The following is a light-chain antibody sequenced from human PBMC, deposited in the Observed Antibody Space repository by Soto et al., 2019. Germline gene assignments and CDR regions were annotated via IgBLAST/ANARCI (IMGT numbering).Light chain of an antibody. J-gene: IGLJ1*01. CDR1: SSDVGGYNY. CDR3: TSYTSSDSYV. Sequence: QSVLNQPAAVSGSPGQSITISCTGTSSDVGGYNYVSWYQQHPGRAPTLILYGVANRPSGVSNRFSGSKSGNTASLTISGLQAEDEADYYCTSYTSSDSYVFGVGTKVTVL. CDR2: GVA. V-gene: IGLV2-14*03.